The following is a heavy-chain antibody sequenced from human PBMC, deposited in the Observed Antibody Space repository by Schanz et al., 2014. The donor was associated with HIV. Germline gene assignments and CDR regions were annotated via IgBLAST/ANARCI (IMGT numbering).Heavy chain of an antibody. CDR2: IKSKTDGGTT. V-gene: IGHV3-15*01. J-gene: IGHJ6*02. Sequence: VQLVESGGGVVQPGRSLRLSCEASGFTFRSYAMHWVRQAPGKGLEWVGRIKSKTDGGTTDYAAPVKGRFTISRDDSKNTLYLQMNSLKTEDTAVYYCTTVKGYSSSWTTYYYYGMDVWGQGTTVTVSS. D-gene: IGHD6-13*01. CDR1: GFTFRSYA. CDR3: TTVKGYSSSWTTYYYYGMDV.